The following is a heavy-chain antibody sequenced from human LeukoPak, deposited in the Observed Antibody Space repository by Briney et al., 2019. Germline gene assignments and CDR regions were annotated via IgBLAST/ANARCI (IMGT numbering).Heavy chain of an antibody. Sequence: ASVKVSCKASGYTFTNYAMNWVRQAPGQGLEWMGWIHPSTGNPTYAQDFPGRFVFSLDTSVSTTYLQISSLEAEDTAVYYCARAYQRLGELSLPDYWGQGTLVTVSS. V-gene: IGHV7-4-1*02. CDR3: ARAYQRLGELSLPDY. CDR1: GYTFTNYA. CDR2: IHPSTGNP. J-gene: IGHJ4*02. D-gene: IGHD3-16*02.